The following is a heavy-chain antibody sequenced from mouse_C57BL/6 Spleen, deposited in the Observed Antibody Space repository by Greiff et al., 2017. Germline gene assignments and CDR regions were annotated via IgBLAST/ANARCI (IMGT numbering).Heavy chain of an antibody. J-gene: IGHJ3*01. Sequence: EVKLVESGGGLVKPGGSLKLSCAASGFTFSDYGMHWVRQAPEKGLEWVAYISSGSSTIYYADTVKGRFTISRDNAKNTLFLQMTSLRSEDTAMYYCARDYYGRGLAYWGQGTLVTVSA. D-gene: IGHD1-1*01. V-gene: IGHV5-17*01. CDR1: GFTFSDYG. CDR2: ISSGSSTI. CDR3: ARDYYGRGLAY.